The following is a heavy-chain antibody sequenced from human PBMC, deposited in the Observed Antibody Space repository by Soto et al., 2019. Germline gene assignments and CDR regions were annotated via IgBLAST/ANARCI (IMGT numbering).Heavy chain of an antibody. D-gene: IGHD3-3*01. CDR1: GGTFSSYA. V-gene: IGHV1-69*06. Sequence: SVKVSCKASGGTFSSYAISWVRQAPGQGLEWMGGIIPIFGTANYAQKFQGRVTITADKSTSTAYMELSSLRSEDTAVYYCARDLPITIFGVLIHYYYYGMDVWGQGTTAPVSS. CDR2: IIPIFGTA. CDR3: ARDLPITIFGVLIHYYYYGMDV. J-gene: IGHJ6*02.